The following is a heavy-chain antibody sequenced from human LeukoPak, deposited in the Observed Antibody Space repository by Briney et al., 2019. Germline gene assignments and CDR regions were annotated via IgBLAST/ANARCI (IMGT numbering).Heavy chain of an antibody. CDR3: ARSLAARPGFDY. V-gene: IGHV4-59*11. CDR2: IYYSGST. J-gene: IGHJ4*02. Sequence: SETLSLTCTVSGGSISSHYWSWIRQPPGKGLEWIGYIYYSGSTNYNPSLKSRVTISVDTSKNQFSLELSSVTAADTAVYYCARSLAARPGFDYWGQGTLVTVSS. D-gene: IGHD6-6*01. CDR1: GGSISSHY.